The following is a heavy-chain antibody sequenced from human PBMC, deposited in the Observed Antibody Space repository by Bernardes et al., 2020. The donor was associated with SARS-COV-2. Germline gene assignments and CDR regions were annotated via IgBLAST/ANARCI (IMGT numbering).Heavy chain of an antibody. CDR1: GFTFSSYA. Sequence: GGSLRLSCAASGFTFSSYAMSWVRQAPGKGLEWVSAISGSGGSTYYADSVKGRFTISRDNSKNTLYLQMNSLRAEDTAVYYCAKGEGVLELLVNAFDIWGQGTMVTVSS. J-gene: IGHJ3*02. CDR3: AKGEGVLELLVNAFDI. D-gene: IGHD1-26*01. V-gene: IGHV3-23*01. CDR2: ISGSGGST.